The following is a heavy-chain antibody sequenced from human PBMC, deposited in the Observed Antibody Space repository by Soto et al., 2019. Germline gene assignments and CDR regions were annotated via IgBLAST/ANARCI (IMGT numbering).Heavy chain of an antibody. Sequence: SVKVSCKASGGTFSSYAISWVRQAPGQGLEWMGGIIPIFGTANYAQKFQGRVTITADESTSTAYMELSSLRSEDTAVYYCARVTHASTSPHYGMDVWGQGTTVTVSS. CDR2: IIPIFGTA. CDR1: GGTFSSYA. D-gene: IGHD2-2*01. J-gene: IGHJ6*02. CDR3: ARVTHASTSPHYGMDV. V-gene: IGHV1-69*13.